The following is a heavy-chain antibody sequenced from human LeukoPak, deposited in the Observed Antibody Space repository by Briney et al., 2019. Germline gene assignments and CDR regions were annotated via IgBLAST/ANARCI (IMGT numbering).Heavy chain of an antibody. V-gene: IGHV1-18*01. CDR2: ISAYNGNT. D-gene: IGHD3-22*01. Sequence: GAPVKVSCKASGYTFTSYGISWVRQAPGQGLEWMGWISAYNGNTNYAQKLQGRVAMTTDTSTSTAYMELRSLRSDDTAVYYCARDRDYYESPGYWGQGTLVTVSS. J-gene: IGHJ4*02. CDR1: GYTFTSYG. CDR3: ARDRDYYESPGY.